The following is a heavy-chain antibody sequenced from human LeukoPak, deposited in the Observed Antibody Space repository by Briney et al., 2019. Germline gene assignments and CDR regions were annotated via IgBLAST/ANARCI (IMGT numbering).Heavy chain of an antibody. V-gene: IGHV4-59*01. D-gene: IGHD6-13*01. J-gene: IGHJ4*02. CDR3: ARAYSSSWYYFEY. Sequence: SETLSLTCTVSGGSISSYYWSWIRQPQRKGLEWIGYIYYSGSTNYNPSLKSRVTISVDTSKNQFSLKLSSVTAADTAVYYCARAYSSSWYYFEYWGQGTLVTVSS. CDR1: GGSISSYY. CDR2: IYYSGST.